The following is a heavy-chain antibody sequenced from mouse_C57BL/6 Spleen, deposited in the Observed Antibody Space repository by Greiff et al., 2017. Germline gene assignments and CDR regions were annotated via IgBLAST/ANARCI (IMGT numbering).Heavy chain of an antibody. CDR3: ARGGGYSNCAMDY. CDR2: IYPGDGDT. D-gene: IGHD2-5*01. V-gene: IGHV1-80*01. Sequence: QVQLQQSGAELVKPGASVKISCKASGYAFSSYWMNWVKQRPGKGLEWIGQIYPGDGDTNYNGKFKGKATLTAAKSSSTGYIQLSSRSSEDSAVYFCARGGGYSNCAMDYWGQGTTVTVSS. J-gene: IGHJ4*01. CDR1: GYAFSSYW.